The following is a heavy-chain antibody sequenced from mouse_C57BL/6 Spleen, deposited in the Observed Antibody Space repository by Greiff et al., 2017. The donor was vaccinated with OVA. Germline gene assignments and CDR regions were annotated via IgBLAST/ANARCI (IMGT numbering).Heavy chain of an antibody. CDR2: IYPRSGNT. V-gene: IGHV1-81*01. Sequence: QVQLQQSGAELARPGALVKLSCKASGYTFTSHGISWVKQRTGQGLEWIGEIYPRSGNTYYNEKFKGKATLTADKSSSTAYMELRSLTSEDSAVYFCSYYSNYRYAMDYWGQGTSVTVSS. CDR3: SYYSNYRYAMDY. D-gene: IGHD2-5*01. J-gene: IGHJ4*01. CDR1: GYTFTSHG.